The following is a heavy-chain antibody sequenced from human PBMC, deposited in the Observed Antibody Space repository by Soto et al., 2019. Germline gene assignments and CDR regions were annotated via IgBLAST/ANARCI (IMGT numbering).Heavy chain of an antibody. V-gene: IGHV4-59*01. Sequence: SETLSLTCTVSGGSINNYYWSWIRQPPGKGLEWIGYIYDSGSTHYNPSLESRVTISEDTSKNQFSLKLSSVTAADTAVYYCTSSSPEGCSGGSCYKDYGGQGTLVTVSS. J-gene: IGHJ4*02. CDR1: GGSINNYY. D-gene: IGHD2-15*01. CDR3: TSSSPEGCSGGSCYKDY. CDR2: IYDSGST.